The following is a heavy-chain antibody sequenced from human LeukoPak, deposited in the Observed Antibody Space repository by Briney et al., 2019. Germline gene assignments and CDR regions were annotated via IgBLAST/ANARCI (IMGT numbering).Heavy chain of an antibody. CDR2: IKQDGSEK. J-gene: IGHJ4*02. CDR1: GFTFSSYW. Sequence: PGGSLRLSCAASGFTFSSYWMSWVRQAPGKGLEWVANIKQDGSEKYYVDSVKGRFTISRDNAKNSLYLQMNSLRAEDTAVYYCAREVSITMIVVVFDYWGQGTLVTVSS. CDR3: AREVSITMIVVVFDY. D-gene: IGHD3-22*01. V-gene: IGHV3-7*01.